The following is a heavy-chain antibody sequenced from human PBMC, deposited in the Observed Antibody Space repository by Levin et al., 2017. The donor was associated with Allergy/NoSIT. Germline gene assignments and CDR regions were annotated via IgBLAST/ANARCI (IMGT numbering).Heavy chain of an antibody. V-gene: IGHV3-9*01. CDR1: GFTFDDYA. D-gene: IGHD3-10*01. CDR2: ISWNSGSI. J-gene: IGHJ3*02. Sequence: SLKISCAASGFTFDDYAMHWVRQAPGKGLEWVSGISWNSGSIGYADSVKGRFTISRDNAKNSLYLQMNSLRTEDTALYYCARDNIGLPDAFDIWGQGTMFIVSS. CDR3: ARDNIGLPDAFDI.